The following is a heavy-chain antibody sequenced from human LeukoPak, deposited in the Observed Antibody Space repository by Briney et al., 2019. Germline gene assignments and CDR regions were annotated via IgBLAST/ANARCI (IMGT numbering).Heavy chain of an antibody. Sequence: SETLSLTCTVSGGSISNYYWSWIRQPPGKGLEWIGYIYYSGSTNYNPSLKSRVTISVDTSKNQFSLKLSSVTAADTAVYYCARLYGSGSYYNDFDYWGQGTLVTVSS. D-gene: IGHD3-10*01. CDR3: ARLYGSGSYYNDFDY. V-gene: IGHV4-59*12. CDR2: IYYSGST. CDR1: GGSISNYY. J-gene: IGHJ4*02.